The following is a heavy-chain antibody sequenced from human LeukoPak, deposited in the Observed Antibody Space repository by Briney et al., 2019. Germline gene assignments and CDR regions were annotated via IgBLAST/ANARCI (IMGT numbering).Heavy chain of an antibody. CDR2: IYYSGST. CDR3: ARHDSGYAGDY. V-gene: IGHV4-39*07. D-gene: IGHD5-12*01. J-gene: IGHJ4*02. CDR1: GGSISSSSYY. Sequence: SETLSLTCTVSGGSISSSSYYWGWIRQPPGKGLEWIGSIYYSGSTYYNPPLKSRVTISVDTSKNQFSLKLSSVTAADTAVYYCARHDSGYAGDYWGQGTLVTVSS.